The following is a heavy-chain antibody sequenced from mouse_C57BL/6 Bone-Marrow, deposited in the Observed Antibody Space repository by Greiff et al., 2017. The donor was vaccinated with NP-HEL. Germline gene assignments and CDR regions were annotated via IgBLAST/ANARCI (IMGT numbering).Heavy chain of an antibody. Sequence: EVQLQQSGPELVKPGASVKISCKASGYSFTGYYMNWVKQSPEKSLEWIGEINPSTGGTTYNQKFKAKATLTVDKSSSTAYMQLKSLTSEDSAVYYCARRYPTFDYWGQGTTLTVSS. CDR1: GYSFTGYY. D-gene: IGHD2-10*01. V-gene: IGHV1-42*01. J-gene: IGHJ2*01. CDR3: ARRYPTFDY. CDR2: INPSTGGT.